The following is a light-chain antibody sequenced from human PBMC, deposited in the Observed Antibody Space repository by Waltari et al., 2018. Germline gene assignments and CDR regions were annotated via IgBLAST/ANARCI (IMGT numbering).Light chain of an antibody. J-gene: IGKJ1*01. CDR1: QTILYNSNNQNY. CDR2: WAS. CDR3: QQHYSTPRT. V-gene: IGKV4-1*01. Sequence: DILITQSPDSLAVSLGERDTINCKSSQTILYNSNNQNYLAWSTLTPGQALTLLFYWASKREAEVPDRFSGSGSGTEFTLAINSLQAEDVAVYYCQQHYSTPRTFGQGTKVEIK.